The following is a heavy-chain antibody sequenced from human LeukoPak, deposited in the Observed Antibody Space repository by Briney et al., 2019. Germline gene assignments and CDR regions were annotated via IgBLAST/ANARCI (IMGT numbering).Heavy chain of an antibody. J-gene: IGHJ4*02. V-gene: IGHV3-7*04. CDR1: GFPVSDSW. D-gene: IGHD6-19*01. Sequence: GGSLRLSCAASGFPVSDSWMSWVRQARGKGPEWVAIIKQDGSEKFYVDSVKGRFTISRDNAKNSLDLQMSSLRAEDTAVYYCAGGNGWLITNWGQGTTVIASS. CDR2: IKQDGSEK. CDR3: AGGNGWLITN.